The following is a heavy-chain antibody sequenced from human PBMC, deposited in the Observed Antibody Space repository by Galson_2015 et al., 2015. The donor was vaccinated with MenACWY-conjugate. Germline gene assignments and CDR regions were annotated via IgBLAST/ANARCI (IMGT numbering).Heavy chain of an antibody. Sequence: QSGAEVKKPGESLKISCKGSGYSFTSYWIGWVRQMPGKGLEWMGIIYPGDSDTRYSPSFQGQVTISADKSISTAYLQWSSLKASDTAMYYCASTSYCTNGVCYPDAFDIWVQGTMVTVSS. CDR1: GYSFTSYW. D-gene: IGHD2-8*01. CDR3: ASTSYCTNGVCYPDAFDI. V-gene: IGHV5-51*03. J-gene: IGHJ3*02. CDR2: IYPGDSDT.